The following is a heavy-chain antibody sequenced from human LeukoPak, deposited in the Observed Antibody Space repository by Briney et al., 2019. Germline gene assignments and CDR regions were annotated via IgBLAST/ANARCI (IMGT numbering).Heavy chain of an antibody. CDR3: ATEYLSDVSCYRIEG. Sequence: GGSLRLSCAASGFTFSSYAMHWVRQAPGEGLEWVGLISYGGIDKSYADSVKGRFTISRDNAKNSLYLQMNSLRAEDTAVYYCATEYLSDVSCYRIEGWGQGTLVTVSS. D-gene: IGHD2-2*02. CDR2: ISYGGIDK. V-gene: IGHV3-30*04. CDR1: GFTFSSYA. J-gene: IGHJ4*02.